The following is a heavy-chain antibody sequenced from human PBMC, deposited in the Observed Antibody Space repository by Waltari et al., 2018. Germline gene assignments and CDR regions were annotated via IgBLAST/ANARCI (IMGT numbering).Heavy chain of an antibody. CDR1: GYSISRGFY. D-gene: IGHD3-10*01. Sequence: QVQLQESGPGLVRPWETLSLTGSVSGYSISRGFYWGWIRPAPGGGREWIVTFFHSGSTFYNPSLKSRVITSLDTSKNQFSLKLSSVTATDTAVYYCARVGSLRGSYSDAFDIWGQGTTVTVSS. CDR3: ARVGSLRGSYSDAFDI. V-gene: IGHV4-38-2*02. J-gene: IGHJ3*02. CDR2: FFHSGST.